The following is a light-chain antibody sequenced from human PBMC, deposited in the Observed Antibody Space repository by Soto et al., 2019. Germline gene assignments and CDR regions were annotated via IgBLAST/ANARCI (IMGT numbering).Light chain of an antibody. CDR2: GTS. CDR3: QQYNNWPPVYT. V-gene: IGKV3D-15*01. CDR1: QSVGSK. Sequence: EIVMTQSPATLSVSPGEGATLSCRASQSVGSKVAWYQQRPGQAPRLLIYGTSTRATGIAARFSGSGSGTEFTLTISSLQSEDFAVYYCQQYNNWPPVYTFGQGTKLEIK. J-gene: IGKJ2*01.